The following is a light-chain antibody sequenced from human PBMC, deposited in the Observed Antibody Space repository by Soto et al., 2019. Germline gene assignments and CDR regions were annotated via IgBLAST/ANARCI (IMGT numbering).Light chain of an antibody. J-gene: IGKJ4*01. CDR2: TAS. Sequence: DIQLTQSPSFLSASVGDRVTITCRASQGIRDFLAWYQQKPGKAPKLLIYTASTLQTGVPTWFSGIASGTEFQLIISNVQPADFATYDCQQFNVYPLTFGGGTKVEIK. CDR1: QGIRDF. V-gene: IGKV1-9*01. CDR3: QQFNVYPLT.